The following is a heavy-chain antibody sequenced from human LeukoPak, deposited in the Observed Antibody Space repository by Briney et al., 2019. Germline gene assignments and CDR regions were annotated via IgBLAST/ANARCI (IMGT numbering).Heavy chain of an antibody. CDR3: ARGRDIAARPYDY. J-gene: IGHJ4*02. Sequence: GASVKVSCKASGYTFTGYYMHWVRQAPGQGLEWMGWINPNSGNTGYAQKFQGRVTMTRNTSISTAYMELSSLRSEDTAVYYCARGRDIAARPYDYWGQGTLVTVSS. CDR1: GYTFTGYY. D-gene: IGHD6-6*01. CDR2: INPNSGNT. V-gene: IGHV1-8*02.